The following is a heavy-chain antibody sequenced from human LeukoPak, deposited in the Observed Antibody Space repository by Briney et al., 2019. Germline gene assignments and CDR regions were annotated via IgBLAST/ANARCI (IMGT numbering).Heavy chain of an antibody. J-gene: IGHJ4*02. CDR1: GGFISSYY. D-gene: IGHD3-22*01. Sequence: PSETLSLTCTVSGGFISSYYWSWIRQPPGKGLEWIGYIYYSGSTNYNPSLKSRVTISVDTSKNQFSLKLSSVTAADTAVYYCARGVYDSSGYYYRFDYWGQGTLVTVSS. CDR3: ARGVYDSSGYYYRFDY. CDR2: IYYSGST. V-gene: IGHV4-59*12.